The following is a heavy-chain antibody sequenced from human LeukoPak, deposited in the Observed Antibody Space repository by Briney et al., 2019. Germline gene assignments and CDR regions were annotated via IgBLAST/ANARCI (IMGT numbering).Heavy chain of an antibody. CDR3: ARESNWNFDY. D-gene: IGHD1-1*01. CDR2: ISSSSGTK. CDR1: GFTFGSYS. Sequence: PGGSLRLSCAASGFTFGSYSMDWVRQVPGKGLEWVSHISSSSGTKNFADSVKGRFSISRDNAKNSEFLQMNSLRDDDTGVYYCARESNWNFDYWGQGTLVAVSS. J-gene: IGHJ4*02. V-gene: IGHV3-48*02.